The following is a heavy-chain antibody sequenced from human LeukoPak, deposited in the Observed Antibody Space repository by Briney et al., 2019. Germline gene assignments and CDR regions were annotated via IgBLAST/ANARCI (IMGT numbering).Heavy chain of an antibody. CDR3: VRVGEDYGDRWDF. V-gene: IGHV3-43*01. CDR1: GFTFDDYT. Sequence: GGSLRLSCAASGFTFDDYTMHWVRQAPGKGLEWVSLISWDGGSTYYADSVKGRFTISRDNAKNTLYLQMNSLRAEDTAVYYCVRVGEDYGDRWDFWGQGTLVTVSS. CDR2: ISWDGGST. D-gene: IGHD4-17*01. J-gene: IGHJ4*02.